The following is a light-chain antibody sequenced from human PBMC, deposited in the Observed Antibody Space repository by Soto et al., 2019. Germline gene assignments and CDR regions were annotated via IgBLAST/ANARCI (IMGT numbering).Light chain of an antibody. CDR3: QQANSFPIFT. Sequence: DIQMTQSPSSVSASVGDRVTITCRANQEIGSWLAWYQQKPGKAPKLVIYGTSSLQTGVPSRFSGSGSGTEFTLTINSLQAEDFATYYCQQANSFPIFTFGPGTKVEVK. J-gene: IGKJ3*01. V-gene: IGKV1-12*01. CDR1: QEIGSW. CDR2: GTS.